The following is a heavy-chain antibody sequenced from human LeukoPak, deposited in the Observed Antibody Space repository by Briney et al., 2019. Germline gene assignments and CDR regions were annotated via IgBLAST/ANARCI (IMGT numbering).Heavy chain of an antibody. CDR1: GGTFSSYA. CDR2: IIPIFGTA. Sequence: ASVKVSCKASGGTFSSYAISWVRQAPGQGLEWMGGIIPIFGTANYAQKFQGRVTITTDESTSTAYMELSSLRSEDTAVYYCARGDYDYVWGSYRRTPFDYWGQGTLVTVSS. D-gene: IGHD3-16*02. J-gene: IGHJ4*02. V-gene: IGHV1-69*05. CDR3: ARGDYDYVWGSYRRTPFDY.